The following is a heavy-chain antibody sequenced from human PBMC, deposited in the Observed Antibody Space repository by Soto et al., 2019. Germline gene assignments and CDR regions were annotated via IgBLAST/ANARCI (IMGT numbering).Heavy chain of an antibody. Sequence: ETLSLTCAVYGGSFSGYYWSWIRQPPGKGLEWIGEINHSGSTNYNPSLKSRVTISVDTSKNQFSLKLSSVTAADTAVYYCARNRGRTSRDTRDYWGQGTLVTVSS. J-gene: IGHJ4*02. CDR2: INHSGST. CDR1: GGSFSGYY. V-gene: IGHV4-34*01. D-gene: IGHD2-2*01. CDR3: ARNRGRTSRDTRDY.